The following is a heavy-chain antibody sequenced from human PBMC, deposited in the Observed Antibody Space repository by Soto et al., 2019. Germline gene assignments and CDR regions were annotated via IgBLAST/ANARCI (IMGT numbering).Heavy chain of an antibody. Sequence: GGSLRLSCAASGFTFSSYAMSWVRQAPGKGLEWVSAISGSGGSTYYADSVKGRFTISRDNSKNTLYLQMNSLRAEDTAVYYCAKDPSGRYCSGGSCAPLDYWGQGTLVTVSS. J-gene: IGHJ4*02. CDR1: GFTFSSYA. CDR2: ISGSGGST. CDR3: AKDPSGRYCSGGSCAPLDY. D-gene: IGHD2-15*01. V-gene: IGHV3-23*01.